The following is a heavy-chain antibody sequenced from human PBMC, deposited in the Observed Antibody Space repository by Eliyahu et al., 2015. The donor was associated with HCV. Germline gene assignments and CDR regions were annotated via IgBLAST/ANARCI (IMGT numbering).Heavy chain of an antibody. J-gene: IGHJ3*02. CDR1: GXTFTSYG. Sequence: QVQLVQSGAEVKKPGASVKVSCKASGXTFTSYGISWVRQAPGQGVGWMGWISAYNGNTNYAQKLQGRVTMTTDTSTSTAYMELRSLRSDDTAVYYCARGLSSGWSDDAFDIWGQGTMVTVSS. CDR2: ISAYNGNT. V-gene: IGHV1-18*04. D-gene: IGHD6-19*01. CDR3: ARGLSSGWSDDAFDI.